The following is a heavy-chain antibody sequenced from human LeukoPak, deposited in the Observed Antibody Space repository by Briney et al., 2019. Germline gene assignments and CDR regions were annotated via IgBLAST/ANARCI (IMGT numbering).Heavy chain of an antibody. Sequence: GGSLRLSCAASGFTFSSYAMHWVRQAPGKGLEWVAVISYDGSNKYYADSVKGRFTISRDNSKNTLYLQMNSLRAEDAAVYYCARDRERVVDYWGQGTLVTVSS. CDR2: ISYDGSNK. CDR3: ARDRERVVDY. D-gene: IGHD1-26*01. V-gene: IGHV3-30-3*01. J-gene: IGHJ4*02. CDR1: GFTFSSYA.